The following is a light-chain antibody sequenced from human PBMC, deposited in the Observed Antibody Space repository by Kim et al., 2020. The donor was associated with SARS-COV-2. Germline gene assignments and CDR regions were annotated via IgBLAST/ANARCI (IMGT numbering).Light chain of an antibody. Sequence: DIQMTQSPSAMSASVGDRVTITCRASQSISSYLNWYQQKPGKAPKLLIYAASSLQSGVPSRFSGSGSGTDFTLTISSLQPEDFATYYCHQSYSTPFSFGGGTKVYIK. CDR2: AAS. CDR3: HQSYSTPFS. CDR1: QSISSY. J-gene: IGKJ4*01. V-gene: IGKV1-39*01.